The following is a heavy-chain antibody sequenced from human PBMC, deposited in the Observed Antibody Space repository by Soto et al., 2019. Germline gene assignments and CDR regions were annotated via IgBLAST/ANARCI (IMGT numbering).Heavy chain of an antibody. CDR1: GYTFTSYY. V-gene: IGHV1-46*01. CDR2: INPGGGST. J-gene: IGHJ4*02. CDR3: ARDSRLGAFDY. Sequence: ASVKVSCKASGYTFTSYYMHWVRQAPGQGLEWMGIINPGGGSTSYAQKFQGRVTMTRDTSTSTVYMELSSLRSEDTAVYYCARDSRLGAFDYWGQGTLVTVSS. D-gene: IGHD3-10*01.